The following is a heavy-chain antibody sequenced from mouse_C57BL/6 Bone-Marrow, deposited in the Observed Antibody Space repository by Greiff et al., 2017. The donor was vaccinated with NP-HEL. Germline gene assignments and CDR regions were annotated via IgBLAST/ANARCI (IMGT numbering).Heavy chain of an antibody. V-gene: IGHV5-17*01. CDR2: ISSGSSTI. Sequence: EVKLMESGGGLVKPGGSLKLSCAASGFTFSDYGMHWVRQAPEKGLEWVAYISSGSSTIYYADTVKGRFTISRDNAKNTLFLQMTSLRSEDTAMYYCASQTGTYFDVWGTGTTVTVSS. D-gene: IGHD4-1*01. CDR3: ASQTGTYFDV. J-gene: IGHJ1*03. CDR1: GFTFSDYG.